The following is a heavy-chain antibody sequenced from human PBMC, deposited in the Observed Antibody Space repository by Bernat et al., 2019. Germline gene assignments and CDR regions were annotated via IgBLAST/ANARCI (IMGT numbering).Heavy chain of an antibody. J-gene: IGHJ4*02. CDR1: GFTFTSYA. V-gene: IGHV3-21*01. CDR2: ISSSSSYI. CDR3: ARDKVGSYYDSSGFVDY. D-gene: IGHD3-22*01. Sequence: EVQLLESGGGLVQPGGSLRLSCAASGFTFTSYAMSWVRQAPGKGLEWVSSISSSSSYIYYADSVKGRFTISRDNAKNSLYLQMNSLRAEDTAVYYCARDKVGSYYDSSGFVDYWGQGTLVTVSS.